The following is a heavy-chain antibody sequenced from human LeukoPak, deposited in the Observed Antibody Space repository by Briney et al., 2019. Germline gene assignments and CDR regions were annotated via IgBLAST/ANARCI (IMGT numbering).Heavy chain of an antibody. Sequence: GGSLRLSCAASGFTFSNYAMAWVRQAPGKGLEWVSILSGSGGATYYADSVKGRFTISRDNSENTLFLQMNNLGAEDTALYYCAKLRITMIVVVTPWSPDYWGQGTLVTVSS. CDR1: GFTFSNYA. J-gene: IGHJ4*02. V-gene: IGHV3-23*01. CDR3: AKLRITMIVVVTPWSPDY. CDR2: LSGSGGAT. D-gene: IGHD3-22*01.